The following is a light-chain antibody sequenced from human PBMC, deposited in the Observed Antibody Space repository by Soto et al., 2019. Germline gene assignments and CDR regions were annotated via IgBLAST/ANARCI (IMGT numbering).Light chain of an antibody. Sequence: DLQMTQSPSSLSASVGDRVTVTCRASQSIKSHLNWYQQKLGQAPKLLIYGSSTLEGGVPSRFSGSGSGTEFTLTISSLQPEDSATYYCQHSYTFPFTFGPGTKVNIK. CDR2: GSS. V-gene: IGKV1-39*01. CDR3: QHSYTFPFT. J-gene: IGKJ3*01. CDR1: QSIKSH.